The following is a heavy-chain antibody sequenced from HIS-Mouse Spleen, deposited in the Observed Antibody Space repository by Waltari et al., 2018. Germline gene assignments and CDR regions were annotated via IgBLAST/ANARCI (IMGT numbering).Heavy chain of an antibody. V-gene: IGHV3-9*01. CDR1: GFTFDAYA. J-gene: IGHJ5*02. CDR3: ARDLGYSSSSEVWFDP. Sequence: EVQLVESGGGLVQPGRSLRLSCAASGFTFDAYAMHWVRQAPGKGLEWVSGISWNSGSIGYADSVKGRFTISRDNAKNSLYLQMNSLRAEDTAVYYCARDLGYSSSSEVWFDPWGQGTLVTVSS. CDR2: ISWNSGSI. D-gene: IGHD6-6*01.